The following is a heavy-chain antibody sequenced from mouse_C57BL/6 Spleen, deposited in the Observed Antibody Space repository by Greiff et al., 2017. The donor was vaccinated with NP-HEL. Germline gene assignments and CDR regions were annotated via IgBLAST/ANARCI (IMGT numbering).Heavy chain of an antibody. D-gene: IGHD1-1*01. V-gene: IGHV1-69*01. CDR2: IDPSDSYT. CDR3: ARPEYYGSSYGGAMDY. CDR1: GYTFTSYW. J-gene: IGHJ4*01. Sequence: QVQLQQPGAELVMPGASVKLSCKASGYTFTSYWMHWVKQRPGQGLEWIGEIDPSDSYTNYNQKFKGKSTLTVDKSSSTAYMQLSSLTSEDSAVYYCARPEYYGSSYGGAMDYWGQGTSVTVSS.